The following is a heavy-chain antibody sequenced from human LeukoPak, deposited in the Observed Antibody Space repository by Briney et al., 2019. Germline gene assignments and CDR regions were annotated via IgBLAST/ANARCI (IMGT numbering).Heavy chain of an antibody. CDR3: AKDMAPGIAVAGPFNYGMDV. V-gene: IGHV3-13*01. CDR1: GFTFSSYD. D-gene: IGHD6-19*01. CDR2: IGTAGDT. J-gene: IGHJ6*02. Sequence: PGGSLRLSCAASGFTFSSYDMHWVRQATGKGLEWVSAIGTAGDTYYPGSVKGRFTISRENAKNSLYLQMNSLRAEDTALYYCAKDMAPGIAVAGPFNYGMDVWGQGTTVTVSS.